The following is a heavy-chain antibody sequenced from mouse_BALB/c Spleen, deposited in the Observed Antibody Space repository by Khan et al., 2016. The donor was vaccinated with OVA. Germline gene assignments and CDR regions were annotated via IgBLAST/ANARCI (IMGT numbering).Heavy chain of an antibody. D-gene: IGHD1-1*01. Sequence: VQLKESGPGLVKPSQSLSLICTVTGYSITSDYAWNWIRQFPGNKLEWMGFISYSGNTKYNPSLKSRISITRDTSKNQFFLQLNSVTTEDTATYYGARVYGGDFDYWGHGTTLTVSS. CDR2: ISYSGNT. CDR3: ARVYGGDFDY. V-gene: IGHV3-2*02. J-gene: IGHJ2*01. CDR1: GYSITSDYA.